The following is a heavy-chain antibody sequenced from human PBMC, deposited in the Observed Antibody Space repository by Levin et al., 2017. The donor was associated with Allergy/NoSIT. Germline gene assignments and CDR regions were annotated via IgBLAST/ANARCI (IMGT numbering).Heavy chain of an antibody. Sequence: QAGGSLRLSCAASGFSFSNYWMMWVRQAPGKGLEWVAGIKQDGSEKEYVDSVKGRFTVSRDNAKNSLFLQMNSLRADDTAVYYCARSIVAPLWGPGTLVTVSS. CDR1: GFSFSNYW. V-gene: IGHV3-7*01. D-gene: IGHD6-6*01. J-gene: IGHJ4*02. CDR3: ARSIVAPL. CDR2: IKQDGSEK.